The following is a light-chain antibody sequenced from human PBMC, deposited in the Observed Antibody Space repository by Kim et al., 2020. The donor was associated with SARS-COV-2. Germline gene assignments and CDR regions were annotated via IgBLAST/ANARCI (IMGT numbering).Light chain of an antibody. CDR1: QDISTA. Sequence: AIQLTQSPSSLSASVGDKVTITCRASQDISTAVAWYQQKLGKAPKLLIYYASSLASGVPSRFSGSGSGTDFTLTINSLQPEDFATYYCQQFSNYPQTFGHGNKVDLK. CDR3: QQFSNYPQT. J-gene: IGKJ1*01. CDR2: YAS. V-gene: IGKV1D-13*01.